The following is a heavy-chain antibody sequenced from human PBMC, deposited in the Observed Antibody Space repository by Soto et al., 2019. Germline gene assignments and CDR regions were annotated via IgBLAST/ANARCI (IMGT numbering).Heavy chain of an antibody. Sequence: GASVKVSCKASGYTFTSYDINWVRQATGQGLEWMGWMNPNSGNTGYAQKFQGRVTMTRNTSISTAYMELSSLRSEDTAVYYCARGPVVAVAGSYNWFDPWGQGTLVTVSS. D-gene: IGHD6-19*01. CDR3: ARGPVVAVAGSYNWFDP. CDR2: MNPNSGNT. CDR1: GYTFTSYD. J-gene: IGHJ5*02. V-gene: IGHV1-8*01.